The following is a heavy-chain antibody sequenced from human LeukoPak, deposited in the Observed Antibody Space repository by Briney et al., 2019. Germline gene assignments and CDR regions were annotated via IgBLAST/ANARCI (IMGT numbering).Heavy chain of an antibody. CDR2: IKQDGSEK. Sequence: GGSLRLSCAASGFTFSSYAMSWVRQAPGKGLEWVANIKQDGSEKYYVDSVKGRFTISRDNAKNSLYLQMNSLRAEDTAVYYCARDLEAAALDYWGQGTLVTVS. D-gene: IGHD6-13*01. J-gene: IGHJ4*02. V-gene: IGHV3-7*01. CDR1: GFTFSSYA. CDR3: ARDLEAAALDY.